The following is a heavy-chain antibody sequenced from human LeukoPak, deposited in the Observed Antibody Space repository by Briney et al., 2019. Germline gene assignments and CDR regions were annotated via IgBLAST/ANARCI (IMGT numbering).Heavy chain of an antibody. CDR2: IYPGDSDT. D-gene: IGHD3-3*01. CDR1: GYSFTSYW. CDR3: ALRRGDYDFWSGHSKYYYYYMDV. Sequence: RGESLKISCKGSGYSFTSYWIGWVRQMPGKGLEWMGIIYPGDSDTRYSPSFQGQVTISADKSISTAYLQWSSLKASDTAMYYCALRRGDYDFWSGHSKYYYYYMDVWGKGTTVTVSS. J-gene: IGHJ6*03. V-gene: IGHV5-51*01.